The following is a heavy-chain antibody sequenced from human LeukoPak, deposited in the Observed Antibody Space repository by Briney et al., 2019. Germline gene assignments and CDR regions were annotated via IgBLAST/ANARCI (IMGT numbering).Heavy chain of an antibody. CDR3: ARAWWGSGNYYYYMDV. CDR2: ISAYNGNT. V-gene: IGHV1-18*01. CDR1: GYTFTSYG. D-gene: IGHD3-16*01. J-gene: IGHJ6*03. Sequence: GASVKVSCKASGYTFTSYGISWVRQAPGQGLEWMGWISAYNGNTNYAQKLQGRVTMTTDTSTSTAPMELRSLRSDETAVYYCARAWWGSGNYYYYMDVWGKGTTVTVSS.